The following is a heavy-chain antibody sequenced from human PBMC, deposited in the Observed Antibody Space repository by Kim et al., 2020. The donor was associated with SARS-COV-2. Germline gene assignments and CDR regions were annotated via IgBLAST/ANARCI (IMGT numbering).Heavy chain of an antibody. CDR3: ARALLWTMVRGVIPAFDI. D-gene: IGHD3-10*01. Sequence: GGSLRLSCAASGFTFSSYSMNWVRQAPGKGLEWVSSISSSSSYIYYADSVKGRFTISRDNAKNSLYLQMNSLRAEDTAVYYCARALLWTMVRGVIPAFDIWGQGTMVTVSS. CDR2: ISSSSSYI. V-gene: IGHV3-21*01. CDR1: GFTFSSYS. J-gene: IGHJ3*02.